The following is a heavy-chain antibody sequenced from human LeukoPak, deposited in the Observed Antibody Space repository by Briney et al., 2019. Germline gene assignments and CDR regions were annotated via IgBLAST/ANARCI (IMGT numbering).Heavy chain of an antibody. Sequence: GGSLRLSCAASGFTFSGSAMHWVPQASGKGLEWVGRIRSKANSYATAYAASVKGRFTISRDDSKNTAYLQMDSLKTEDTAVYYCTRPPSRPYCSSTSCYSDDYWGQGTLVTVSS. CDR2: IRSKANSYAT. CDR3: TRPPSRPYCSSTSCYSDDY. V-gene: IGHV3-73*01. J-gene: IGHJ4*02. D-gene: IGHD2-2*01. CDR1: GFTFSGSA.